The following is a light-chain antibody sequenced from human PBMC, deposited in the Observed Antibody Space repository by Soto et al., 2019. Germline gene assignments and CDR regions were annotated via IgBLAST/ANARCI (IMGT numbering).Light chain of an antibody. CDR2: DAS. CDR3: QQYNCYSYT. Sequence: DIPMTQSPSTLSASVGDRVTITCRASQSISSWLAWYQQKPGKAPKLLIYDASSLESGVPSRFSGSGSGTEFTLTISSLQPDDFATYYCQQYNCYSYTFGQGTKLEIK. V-gene: IGKV1-5*01. J-gene: IGKJ2*01. CDR1: QSISSW.